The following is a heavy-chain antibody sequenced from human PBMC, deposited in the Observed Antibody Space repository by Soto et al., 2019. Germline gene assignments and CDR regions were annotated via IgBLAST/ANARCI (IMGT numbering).Heavy chain of an antibody. CDR1: GGTFSSYA. J-gene: IGHJ4*02. CDR2: IIPIFGTA. V-gene: IGHV1-69*06. D-gene: IGHD3-10*01. Sequence: SVKVCCKASGGTFSSYAISWVRQAPGQGLEWMGGIIPIFGTANYAQKFQGRVTITADKSTSTAYMELSSLRSEDTAVYYCARSLFVITMVRGVILKDFDYWGQGTLVTVSS. CDR3: ARSLFVITMVRGVILKDFDY.